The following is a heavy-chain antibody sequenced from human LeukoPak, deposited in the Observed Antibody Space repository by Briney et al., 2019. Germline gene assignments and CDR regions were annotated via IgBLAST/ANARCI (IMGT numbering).Heavy chain of an antibody. D-gene: IGHD3-16*02. J-gene: IGHJ4*02. CDR2: INQEGSER. CDR3: ARIIGAFGTYRYDS. V-gene: IGHV3-7*01. Sequence: PGGSLRLSCAASGFTFKSYTMNWVRQAPGKGLEWVGNINQEGSERNHGDSVNGRFTISRDNAENSLYLQMNSLRAEDTAVYYCARIIGAFGTYRYDSWGQGTLVSVSS. CDR1: GFTFKSYT.